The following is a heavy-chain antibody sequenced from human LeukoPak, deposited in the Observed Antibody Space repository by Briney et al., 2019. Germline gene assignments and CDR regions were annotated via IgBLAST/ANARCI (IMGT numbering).Heavy chain of an antibody. D-gene: IGHD6-25*01. J-gene: IGHJ6*04. V-gene: IGHV3-73*01. Sequence: GGSLRLSCSASGLTFSVSAIHWVRQASGKGLEWVGRIKTKADNYATAYAASVKGRFTISRDDSTNTAYLQMNSLKTEDTAVYYCAHPAYYYNVDVWGKGTTVTVSS. CDR1: GLTFSVSA. CDR3: AHPAYYYNVDV. CDR2: IKTKADNYAT.